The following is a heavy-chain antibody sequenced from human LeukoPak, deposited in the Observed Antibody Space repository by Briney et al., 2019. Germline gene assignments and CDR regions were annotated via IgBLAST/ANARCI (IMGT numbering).Heavy chain of an antibody. Sequence: GGSLRLSCEASGFTFTTYSMTWVRQAPGRGLELVANIKEDGSEKYYVDSVKGRFTISRDNAKNSLYLQMNSLRAEDTAVYYCARLKRNGYYDSSGYYYFDYWGQGTLVTVSS. CDR1: GFTFTTYS. V-gene: IGHV3-7*01. D-gene: IGHD3-22*01. CDR3: ARLKRNGYYDSSGYYYFDY. CDR2: IKEDGSEK. J-gene: IGHJ4*02.